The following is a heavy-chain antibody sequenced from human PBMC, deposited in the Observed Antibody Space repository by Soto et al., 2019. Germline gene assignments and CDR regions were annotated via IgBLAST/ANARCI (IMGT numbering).Heavy chain of an antibody. D-gene: IGHD4-17*01. CDR3: ARTTAVPNTLRSRYFFDY. V-gene: IGHV4-61*05. CDR1: GASISTPGSY. Sequence: SETLSLTCTVSGASISTPGSYWGWVRQSPGTGLQWIGYVYYSGTTNYNPSLKSRVTISVDLSKNQFSLRLSSVTTADTALYYCARTTAVPNTLRSRYFFDYWGQGTLVTVSS. J-gene: IGHJ4*02. CDR2: VYYSGTT.